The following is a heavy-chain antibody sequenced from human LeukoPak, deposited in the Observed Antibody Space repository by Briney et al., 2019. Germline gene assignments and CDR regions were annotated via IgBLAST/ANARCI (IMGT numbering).Heavy chain of an antibody. D-gene: IGHD2-15*01. CDR2: ISGSGGST. J-gene: IGHJ4*02. V-gene: IGHV3-23*01. CDR1: GFTFSSYA. CDR3: AKDCESGDIVVVVAGFDYFDY. Sequence: PGGSLRLSCAASGFTFSSYAMSWVRQAPGKGLEWVSAISGSGGSTYYADSVKGRFTISRDNSKNTLYLQMNSLRAEDTAVYYCAKDCESGDIVVVVAGFDYFDYWGQGTLVTVSS.